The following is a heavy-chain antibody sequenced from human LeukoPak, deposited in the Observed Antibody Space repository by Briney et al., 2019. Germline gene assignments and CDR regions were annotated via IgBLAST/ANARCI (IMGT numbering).Heavy chain of an antibody. CDR3: ARSKWELLGDAFDI. Sequence: GGSLRLSCAASGFTFSSYSMNWGRQAPGKGLEWVSSISSSSSYIYYADSVKGRFTISRDNAKNSLYLQMNSLRAEDTAVYYCARSKWELLGDAFDIWGQGTMVTVSS. J-gene: IGHJ3*02. D-gene: IGHD1-26*01. CDR1: GFTFSSYS. V-gene: IGHV3-21*01. CDR2: ISSSSSYI.